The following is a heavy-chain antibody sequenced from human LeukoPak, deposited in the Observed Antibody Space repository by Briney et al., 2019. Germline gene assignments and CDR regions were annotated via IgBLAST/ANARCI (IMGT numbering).Heavy chain of an antibody. V-gene: IGHV3-49*03. CDR3: TREVRGDRGAFDI. CDR2: IRSKAYGGTT. D-gene: IGHD4-17*01. Sequence: GRSLRLSCTASGFTFGDYAMSWFRQAPGKGLEWVGFIRSKAYGGTTEYAASVKGRFTISRDDSKSIAYLQMNSLKTEDTAMYYCTREVRGDRGAFDIWGQGTMVTVSS. J-gene: IGHJ3*02. CDR1: GFTFGDYA.